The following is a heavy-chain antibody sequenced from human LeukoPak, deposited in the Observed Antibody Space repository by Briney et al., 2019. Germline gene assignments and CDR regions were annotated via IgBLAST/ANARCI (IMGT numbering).Heavy chain of an antibody. D-gene: IGHD6-19*01. CDR3: ARALRGIAVAGRDY. J-gene: IGHJ4*02. V-gene: IGHV1-2*02. CDR2: INPNSGGT. CDR1: GYTFTGYY. Sequence: ASVKVSCKASGYTFTGYYMHWVRQAPGQGLEWMGWINPNSGGTNYAQKFQGRVTMTRDTSISTAYMELSRLRSDDTAVYYCARALRGIAVAGRDYWGQGTLVTVSS.